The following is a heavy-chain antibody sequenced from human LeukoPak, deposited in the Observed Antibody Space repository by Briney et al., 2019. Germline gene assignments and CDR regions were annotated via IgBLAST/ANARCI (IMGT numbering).Heavy chain of an antibody. CDR2: ISYDGSNK. Sequence: GRSLRLSCAASGFTFSSYAMHWVRQAPGKGLEWVAVISYDGSNKYYADSVKGRFTIYRDNSKNTLYLQMNSLRAEDTAVYYCARDPPYSGSYYFDYWGQGTLVTVSS. CDR1: GFTFSSYA. V-gene: IGHV3-30-3*01. CDR3: ARDPPYSGSYYFDY. J-gene: IGHJ4*02. D-gene: IGHD1-26*01.